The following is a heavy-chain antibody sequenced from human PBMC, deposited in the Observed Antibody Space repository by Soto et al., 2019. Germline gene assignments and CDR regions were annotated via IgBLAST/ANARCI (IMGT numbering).Heavy chain of an antibody. CDR2: INPNSGSS. D-gene: IGHD4-17*01. Sequence: QVQLVQSGAEVKKPGASVKVSCKASGYTFTGYFMHWVRQAPGQGLEWMGWINPNSGSSNYAQKFQGWVTVTRDTSTSTAYMELSRLKSDDTAVYYCARGADYGDYSGGYYYGMDVWGQGTTVTVSS. CDR1: GYTFTGYF. J-gene: IGHJ6*02. CDR3: ARGADYGDYSGGYYYGMDV. V-gene: IGHV1-2*04.